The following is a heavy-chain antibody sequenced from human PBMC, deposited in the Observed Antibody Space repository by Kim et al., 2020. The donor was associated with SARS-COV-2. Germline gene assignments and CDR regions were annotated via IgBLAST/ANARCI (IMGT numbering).Heavy chain of an antibody. D-gene: IGHD6-6*01. CDR2: IYYSGST. Sequence: SETLSLTCTVSGGSISSSSYYWGWIRQPPGKGLEWIGSIYYSGSTYYNPSLKSRVTISVDTSKNQFSLKLSSVTAADTAVYYCARIAARRFRYFDLWGRGTLVTVSS. V-gene: IGHV4-39*01. CDR1: GGSISSSSYY. CDR3: ARIAARRFRYFDL. J-gene: IGHJ2*01.